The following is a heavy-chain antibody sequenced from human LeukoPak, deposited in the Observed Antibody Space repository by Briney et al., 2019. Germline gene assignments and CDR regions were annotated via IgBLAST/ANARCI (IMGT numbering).Heavy chain of an antibody. J-gene: IGHJ4*02. CDR2: ISDSGGST. V-gene: IGHV3-23*01. Sequence: GGSLRLSCAASRFTFRSYAMSWVRQAPGKGLEWVSVISDSGGSTYYADSVKGRFTISRDNSKNTLYLQMNSLRAEDTAVYYCAKGSTKRQQFDYWGQGTLVTVSS. D-gene: IGHD6-13*01. CDR3: AKGSTKRQQFDY. CDR1: RFTFRSYA.